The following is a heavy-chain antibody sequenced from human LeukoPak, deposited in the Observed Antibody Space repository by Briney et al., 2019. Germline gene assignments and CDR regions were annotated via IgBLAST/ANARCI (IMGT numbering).Heavy chain of an antibody. D-gene: IGHD2-15*01. CDR1: GFTFSSFG. Sequence: GGSLRLSCAASGFTFSSFGMHWVRQAPGKRLEWVAAISYDGSNEHHADSVKGRFTISRDSSKTTLYLQMNSLRAEDTAMYYCARDRGWVVAASRGMDVWGQGTTVTVS. J-gene: IGHJ6*02. V-gene: IGHV3-30*03. CDR3: ARDRGWVVAASRGMDV. CDR2: ISYDGSNE.